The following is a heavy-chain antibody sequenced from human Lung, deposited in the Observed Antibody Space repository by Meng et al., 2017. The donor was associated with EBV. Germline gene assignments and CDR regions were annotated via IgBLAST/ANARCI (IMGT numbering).Heavy chain of an antibody. Sequence: HVQLVQSGAEVEKPGASVKFSCKASGYIFNNYGVSWVRQAPGQGPEWMGWISAYNGNTNYAQNFQGRFTMTTDTSTSTAYMELRSLRSDDTAVYYCARDLPGGTKGTWLDLWGQGTLVTVSS. CDR2: ISAYNGNT. D-gene: IGHD1-14*01. CDR1: GYIFNNYG. V-gene: IGHV1-18*01. J-gene: IGHJ5*02. CDR3: ARDLPGGTKGTWLDL.